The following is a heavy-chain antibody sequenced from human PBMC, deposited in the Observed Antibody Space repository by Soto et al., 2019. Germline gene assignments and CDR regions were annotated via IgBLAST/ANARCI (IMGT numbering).Heavy chain of an antibody. D-gene: IGHD4-17*01. CDR3: ARDTHDYGDYDYYYYMDV. J-gene: IGHJ6*03. CDR1: SGSISSSNW. CDR2: IYHSGST. V-gene: IGHV4-4*02. Sequence: QVQLQELGPGLVKPSGTLSLTCAVSSGSISSSNWWSWVRQPPGKGLEWIGEIYHSGSTNYNPSLKSRVTISVDKSKNQFSLKLSSVTAADTAVYYCARDTHDYGDYDYYYYMDVWGKGTTVTVSS.